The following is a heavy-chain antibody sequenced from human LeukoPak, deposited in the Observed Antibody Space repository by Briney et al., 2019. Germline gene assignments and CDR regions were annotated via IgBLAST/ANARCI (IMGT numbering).Heavy chain of an antibody. J-gene: IGHJ4*02. Sequence: RASVKVSCKASGYTFTGYYMHWVRQAPGQGLEWMGWINPNSGGTNYAQKFQGRVTMTRDTSISTAYMELSRLRSDDTAVYYCARVPSVTAAAHYWGQGTLVTVSS. CDR1: GYTFTGYY. D-gene: IGHD2-21*02. CDR3: ARVPSVTAAAHY. V-gene: IGHV1-2*02. CDR2: INPNSGGT.